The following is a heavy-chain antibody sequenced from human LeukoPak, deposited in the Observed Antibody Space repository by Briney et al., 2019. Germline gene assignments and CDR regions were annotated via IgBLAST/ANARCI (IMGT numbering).Heavy chain of an antibody. CDR1: GGSISSYY. J-gene: IGHJ4*02. Sequence: SETLSLTCTVSGGSISSYYWSWIRQPPGKGLEWIGYIYYSGSTNYNPSLKSRVTISVDTSKNQFSLKLSSVTAADTAVYYCARRHCSGGSCYSALDYWGQGTLVTVSS. CDR3: ARRHCSGGSCYSALDY. D-gene: IGHD2-15*01. CDR2: IYYSGST. V-gene: IGHV4-59*08.